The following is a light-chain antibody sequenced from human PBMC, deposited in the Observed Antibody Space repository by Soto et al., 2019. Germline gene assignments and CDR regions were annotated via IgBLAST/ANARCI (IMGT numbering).Light chain of an antibody. J-gene: IGKJ3*01. V-gene: IGKV1-5*01. CDR2: DAS. CDR3: QQYNRYSLA. CDR1: QSISSW. Sequence: DIQMTQSPSTLSASVGDRVTITCRASQSISSWLAWYQQKPGKAPKLLIYDASSLESGVPSRYSGSGSGTELTLTISSLQPDDFATYSCQQYNRYSLAFGPGTKVDIK.